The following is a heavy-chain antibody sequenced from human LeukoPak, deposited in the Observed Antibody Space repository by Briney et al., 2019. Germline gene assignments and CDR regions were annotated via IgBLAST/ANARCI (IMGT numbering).Heavy chain of an antibody. CDR2: IYTSGST. CDR1: GGSISSYY. V-gene: IGHV4-4*07. CDR3: ARDQYYYGSGSLHMDV. D-gene: IGHD3-10*01. J-gene: IGHJ6*03. Sequence: SETLSLTCTVSGGSISSYYWSWIRQPAGKGLEWIGRIYTSGSTNYNPSLKSRVTMSVDTSKNQFSLKLSPVTAADTAVYYCARDQYYYGSGSLHMDVWGKGTTVTISS.